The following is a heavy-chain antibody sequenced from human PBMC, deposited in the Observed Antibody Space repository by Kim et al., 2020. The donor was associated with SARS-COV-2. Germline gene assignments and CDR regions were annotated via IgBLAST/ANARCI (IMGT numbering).Heavy chain of an antibody. CDR2: IYYSGST. J-gene: IGHJ4*02. CDR3: ARSLEWLSTYFDY. Sequence: SETLSLTCTVSGGSISSYHWSWIRQPPGKGLEWIGYIYYSGSTNYNPSLKSRVTISVDTSKNQFSLKLSSVTAADTAVYYCARSLEWLSTYFDYWGQGTLVTVSS. CDR1: GGSISSYH. D-gene: IGHD3-3*01. V-gene: IGHV4-59*01.